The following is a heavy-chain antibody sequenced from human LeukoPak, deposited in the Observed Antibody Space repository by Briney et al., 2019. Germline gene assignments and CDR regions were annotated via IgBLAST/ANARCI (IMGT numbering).Heavy chain of an antibody. CDR3: ARAGYCSGGSCFVRPFDY. Sequence: GASVKVSCKASGYTFTSYGISWVRLAPGQGLEWMGWISAYNGNTNYAQKLQGRVTMTTDTSTSTAYMELRSLRSDDTAVYYCARAGYCSGGSCFVRPFDYWGQGTLVTVSS. J-gene: IGHJ4*02. CDR1: GYTFTSYG. D-gene: IGHD2-15*01. V-gene: IGHV1-18*01. CDR2: ISAYNGNT.